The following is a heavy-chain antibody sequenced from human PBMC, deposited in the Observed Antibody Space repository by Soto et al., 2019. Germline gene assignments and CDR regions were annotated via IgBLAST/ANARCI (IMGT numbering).Heavy chain of an antibody. D-gene: IGHD6-19*01. V-gene: IGHV2-5*01. CDR1: GLSLNTTAVG. J-gene: IGHJ4*02. Sequence: QITLKESGPTLVKPTQTLTLTCTLSGLSLNTTAVGVGWVRQPPGKALEWLAVIYWNDAKRYSPSLKSRLTLTKDTSKNQVVLTMTNMDPVDTATYYCGHWSYSTGWSDYWGQGAPVTVSS. CDR2: IYWNDAK. CDR3: GHWSYSTGWSDY.